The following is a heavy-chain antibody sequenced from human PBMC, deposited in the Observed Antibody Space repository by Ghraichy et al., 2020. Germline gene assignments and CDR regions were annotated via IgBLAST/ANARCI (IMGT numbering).Heavy chain of an antibody. Sequence: GGSLRLSCAASGFTFSSYGMHWVRQAPGKGLEWVAVISYDGSNKYYADSVKGRFTISRDNSKNTLYLQMNSLRAEDTAVYYCAKERPEWLENYGMDVCGQGTTVTVSS. CDR3: AKERPEWLENYGMDV. CDR2: ISYDGSNK. V-gene: IGHV3-30*18. J-gene: IGHJ6*02. D-gene: IGHD6-19*01. CDR1: GFTFSSYG.